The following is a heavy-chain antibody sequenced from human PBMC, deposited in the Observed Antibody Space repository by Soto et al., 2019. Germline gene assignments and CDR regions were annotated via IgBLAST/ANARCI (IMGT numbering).Heavy chain of an antibody. CDR1: GYTFTRSG. CDR3: ARDRALGSGSYKPDY. Sequence: ASVKVSCKASGYTFTRSGISWVRQAPGQGPEWMGWISSYNGDTNYAQTFQGRVTMTTDTSTSTAYMELRSLRSDDTAVYYCARDRALGSGSYKPDYWGQGTLVTVSS. J-gene: IGHJ4*02. CDR2: ISSYNGDT. D-gene: IGHD1-26*01. V-gene: IGHV1-18*01.